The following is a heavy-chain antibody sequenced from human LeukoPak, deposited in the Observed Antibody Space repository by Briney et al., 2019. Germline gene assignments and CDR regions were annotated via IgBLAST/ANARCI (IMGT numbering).Heavy chain of an antibody. D-gene: IGHD3-22*01. CDR2: IYHSGST. J-gene: IGHJ3*02. CDR3: ARHGYYYDTGGYYTKVSGAFDI. Sequence: SETLSLTCAVSGGSISSGSYSWSWIRQPPGKGLEWIGCIYHSGSTYYNPSLKSRVTFLVDRSKNQFSLRLNSVTAADTAVYYCARHGYYYDTGGYYTKVSGAFDIWGQGTLVTVSS. V-gene: IGHV4-30-2*01. CDR1: GGSISSGSYS.